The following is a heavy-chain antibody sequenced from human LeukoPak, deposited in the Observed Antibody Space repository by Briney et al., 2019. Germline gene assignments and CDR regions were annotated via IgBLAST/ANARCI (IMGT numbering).Heavy chain of an antibody. CDR3: AKCYCSSTSCYTVNYYYYYGMDV. V-gene: IGHV3-23*01. D-gene: IGHD2-2*02. J-gene: IGHJ6*02. Sequence: GGSLRLSCAASGFTFSSYAMSWVRQAPGKGLEWVSAISGSGGSTYYADSVKGRFTISRDNSKNTLYLQMNSLRAEDTAVYYCAKCYCSSTSCYTVNYYYYYGMDVWGQGTTVTVSS. CDR2: ISGSGGST. CDR1: GFTFSSYA.